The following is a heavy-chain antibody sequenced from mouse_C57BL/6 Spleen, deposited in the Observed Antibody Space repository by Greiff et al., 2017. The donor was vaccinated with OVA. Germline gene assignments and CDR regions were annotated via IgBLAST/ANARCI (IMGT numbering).Heavy chain of an antibody. J-gene: IGHJ3*01. Sequence: VQLKESGPELVKPGASVKMSCKASGYTFTDYNMHWVKQSHGKSLEWIGYINPNNGGTSYNQKFKGKATLTVNKSSSTAYMELRSLTSEDSAVYYCARRGYYSNQFAYWGQGTLVTVSA. CDR1: GYTFTDYN. V-gene: IGHV1-22*01. D-gene: IGHD2-5*01. CDR2: INPNNGGT. CDR3: ARRGYYSNQFAY.